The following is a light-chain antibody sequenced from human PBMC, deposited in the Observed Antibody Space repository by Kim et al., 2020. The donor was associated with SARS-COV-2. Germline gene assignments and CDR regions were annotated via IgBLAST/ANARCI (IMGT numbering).Light chain of an antibody. Sequence: SPGQTARITCSGDKLGDKYACWYQQKPGQSPVLVIYQDSKRPSGIPERFSGSNSGNTATLTISGTQAMDEADYYCQAWDSSTAHYVFGTGTRSPS. V-gene: IGLV3-1*01. CDR2: QDS. J-gene: IGLJ1*01. CDR1: KLGDKY. CDR3: QAWDSSTAHYV.